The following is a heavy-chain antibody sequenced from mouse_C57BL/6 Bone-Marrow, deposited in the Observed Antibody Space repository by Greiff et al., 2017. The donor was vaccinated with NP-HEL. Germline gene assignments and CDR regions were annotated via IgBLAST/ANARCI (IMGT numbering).Heavy chain of an antibody. CDR3: ARQNYGTPWFAY. V-gene: IGHV1-82*01. Sequence: VKVVESGPELVKPGASVKISCKASGYAFSSSWMNWVKQRPGKGLEWIGRIYPGDGDTNYNGKFKGKATLTADKSSSTAYMQLSSLTSEDSAVYFCARQNYGTPWFAYWGQGTLVTVSA. CDR2: IYPGDGDT. J-gene: IGHJ3*01. CDR1: GYAFSSSW. D-gene: IGHD1-1*01.